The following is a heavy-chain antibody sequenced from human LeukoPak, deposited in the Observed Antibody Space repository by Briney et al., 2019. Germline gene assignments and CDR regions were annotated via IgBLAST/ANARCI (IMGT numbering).Heavy chain of an antibody. V-gene: IGHV4-4*07. CDR3: ARLGILLRFLERLP. CDR2: IYTSGST. Sequence: SETLSLTCTVSGGSISSYYWSWIRQPAGKGLEWIGRIYTSGSTNYNPSLKSRVTMSVDTSKNQFSLKLSSVTAADTAVYYCARLGILLRFLERLPWGQGTLVTVSS. D-gene: IGHD3-3*01. CDR1: GGSISSYY. J-gene: IGHJ5*02.